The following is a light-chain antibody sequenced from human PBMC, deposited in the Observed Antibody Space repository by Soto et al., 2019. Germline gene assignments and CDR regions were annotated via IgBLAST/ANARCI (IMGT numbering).Light chain of an antibody. V-gene: IGKV3-15*01. Sequence: EIVMTQSPATLSVSPGERATLSCRASLSVSRNLAWYQQKPGQAPRLLIFDASTRATGIPARFSGSGSGTELALTITSRQSEDFAVYNCQQYNDWPRTFGQGTKVEIK. J-gene: IGKJ1*01. CDR1: LSVSRN. CDR3: QQYNDWPRT. CDR2: DAS.